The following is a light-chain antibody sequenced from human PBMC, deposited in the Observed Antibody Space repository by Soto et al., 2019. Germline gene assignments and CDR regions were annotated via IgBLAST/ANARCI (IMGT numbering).Light chain of an antibody. CDR3: QQYSSSPRT. J-gene: IGKJ5*01. V-gene: IGKV3-20*01. Sequence: EVVLTQSPGTLSLSPGERATLFCRASQSVSSSFLAWYQQKVGQAPRLLIYDASNRATGVPDRFSGSGSGTDFSLTISRLEPEDFAVYHCQQYSSSPRTFGQGTRLEIK. CDR1: QSVSSSF. CDR2: DAS.